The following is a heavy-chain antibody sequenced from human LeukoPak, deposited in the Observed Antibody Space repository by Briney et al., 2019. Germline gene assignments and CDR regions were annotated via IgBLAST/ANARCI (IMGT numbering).Heavy chain of an antibody. CDR2: IIWNGGKT. D-gene: IGHD5-18*01. CDR1: GFSFDDYG. J-gene: IGHJ4*02. Sequence: GGSLRLSCAASGFSFDDYGMSWVRQAPGKGLEWVSGIIWNGGKTDYADSVKGRFTISRDNAKSSLYLQMNSLRVEDAALYYCAKQRGYSFGSFDYWGQGTLVTVSS. CDR3: AKQRGYSFGSFDY. V-gene: IGHV3-20*04.